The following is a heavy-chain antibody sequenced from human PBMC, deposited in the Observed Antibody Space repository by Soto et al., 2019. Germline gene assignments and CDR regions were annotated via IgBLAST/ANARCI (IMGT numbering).Heavy chain of an antibody. J-gene: IGHJ6*02. D-gene: IGHD1-7*01. Sequence: QVQLVQSGAEVKKPGSSVKVSCKASGGTFSSYAISWVRQAPGQGLEWMGGIIPIFGTANYAQKFQGRVTITADESTSTAYMELSSLRSEDTAVYYCASRTGPTDYYYYYGMDVWGQGTTVTVSS. CDR2: IIPIFGTA. V-gene: IGHV1-69*01. CDR3: ASRTGPTDYYYYYGMDV. CDR1: GGTFSSYA.